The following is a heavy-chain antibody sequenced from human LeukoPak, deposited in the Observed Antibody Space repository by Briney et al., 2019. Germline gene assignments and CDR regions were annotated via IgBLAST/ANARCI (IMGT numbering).Heavy chain of an antibody. CDR3: AKDGSGYSSSWHTTYFDY. CDR1: GFTFSSYG. CDR2: IRYDGSNK. V-gene: IGHV3-30*02. Sequence: GGSLRLSDAASGFTFSSYGMHWVRQAPGKGLEWVAFIRYDGSNKYYADSVKGRFTISRDNSKNTLYLQMNSLRAEDTAVYYCAKDGSGYSSSWHTTYFDYWGQGTLVTVSS. J-gene: IGHJ4*02. D-gene: IGHD6-13*01.